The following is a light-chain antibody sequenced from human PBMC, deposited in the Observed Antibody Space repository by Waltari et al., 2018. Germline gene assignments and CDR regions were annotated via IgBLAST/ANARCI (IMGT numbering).Light chain of an antibody. CDR2: DVN. CDR1: SSDVGGYNY. V-gene: IGLV2-11*01. Sequence: QSALTQPRSVSGSPGQSVTISCTGTSSDVGGYNYVSWYQQHPGKAPKLMIHDVNKRPAGVPDRFSGCKSGNTASLTISGLQAEDEADYYCCSYAGSYIFGVFGGGTKLTVL. J-gene: IGLJ2*01. CDR3: CSYAGSYIFGV.